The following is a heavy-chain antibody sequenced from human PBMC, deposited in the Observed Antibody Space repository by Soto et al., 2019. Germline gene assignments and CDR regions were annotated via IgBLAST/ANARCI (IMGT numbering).Heavy chain of an antibody. Sequence: QVQLQQWGAGLLKPSETLSLTCAVYGGSFSGYYWSWIRQPPGKGLEWIGEINNSGSTNYNPALNSRVTISVDTSKNQFSLKLSSVTAAVTAVYYCARDKKAYGMDVWGQGTTVTVSS. CDR3: ARDKKAYGMDV. CDR1: GGSFSGYY. J-gene: IGHJ6*02. V-gene: IGHV4-34*01. CDR2: INNSGST. D-gene: IGHD2-15*01.